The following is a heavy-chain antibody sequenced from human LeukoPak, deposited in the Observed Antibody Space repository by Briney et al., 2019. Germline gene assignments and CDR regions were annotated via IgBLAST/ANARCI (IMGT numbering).Heavy chain of an antibody. CDR3: ARGYDILTGRNAFDM. V-gene: IGHV1-18*01. J-gene: IGHJ3*02. Sequence: ASVKVSCKGSGYAFMGYGIHWVRQAPGQGLEWMGWVSGYNGNTHQAQMFQGRITMTTDTSTKTANMELRSLTSDDTAVYYCARGYDILTGRNAFDMWGQGTMVTVSS. CDR1: GYAFMGYG. D-gene: IGHD3-9*01. CDR2: VSGYNGNT.